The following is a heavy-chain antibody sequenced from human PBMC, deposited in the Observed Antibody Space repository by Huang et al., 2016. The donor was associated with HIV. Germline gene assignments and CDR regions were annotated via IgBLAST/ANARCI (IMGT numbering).Heavy chain of an antibody. D-gene: IGHD6-19*01. V-gene: IGHV4-34*01. CDR3: ARPGYGSGWRFDS. J-gene: IGHJ4*02. CDR2: VNHEGST. Sequence: QVRLEQWGAGLLKSSETLSLTCAVYGGSFSDHFWTWIRQSPGKGLEWIGEVNHEGSTNYNPSLKSRVTITAEMSKNQFSLKLDSMTGADTGLYFCARPGYGSGWRFDSWGRGTLVTVTS. CDR1: GGSFSDHF.